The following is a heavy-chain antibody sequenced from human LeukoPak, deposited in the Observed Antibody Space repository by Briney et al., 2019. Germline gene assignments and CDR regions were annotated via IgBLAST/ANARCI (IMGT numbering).Heavy chain of an antibody. Sequence: GGSLRLSCAASGFTFSNYAIHWIRQRPGKGLKWVAIISYDGTNKYYADSVKGRFSISRDNSKNTLYLQMNSLRPEDTAVYYCAKAVGFGEAYGMDVWGQGTTVTVSS. V-gene: IGHV3-30*18. CDR2: ISYDGTNK. J-gene: IGHJ6*02. D-gene: IGHD3-10*01. CDR3: AKAVGFGEAYGMDV. CDR1: GFTFSNYA.